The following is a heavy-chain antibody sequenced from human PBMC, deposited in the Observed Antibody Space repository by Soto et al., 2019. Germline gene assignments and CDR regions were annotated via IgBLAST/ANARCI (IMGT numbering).Heavy chain of an antibody. CDR2: IKEDGSDK. CDR3: TRTTDNESNSFYRAFMY. D-gene: IGHD1-1*01. V-gene: IGHV3-7*03. CDR1: GFTFTSHW. J-gene: IGHJ4*02. Sequence: PGGSLRLSCEASGFTFTSHWMTWVCQAPGKGLEWVANIKEDGSDKYYVDSVKGRFTISRDNAKNSVYLQMNNLRSEDTAVYYCTRTTDNESNSFYRAFMYWGLGTLVTVSS.